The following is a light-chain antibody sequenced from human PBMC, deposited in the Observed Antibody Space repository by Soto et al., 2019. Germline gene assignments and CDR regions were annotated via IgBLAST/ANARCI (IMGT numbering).Light chain of an antibody. CDR2: DVS. V-gene: IGLV2-14*01. J-gene: IGLJ1*01. CDR1: SSDVGGYNY. CDR3: SSYTSSSTLLYV. Sequence: QSVLTQPASVSGSPGQSITISCTGTSSDVGGYNYVSWYQQHPGKAPKLMIYDVSNRPSGVSNRFSGSKSGNTASLTISGVQAEDEGDYYSSSYTSSSTLLYVVGTGTKVTAL.